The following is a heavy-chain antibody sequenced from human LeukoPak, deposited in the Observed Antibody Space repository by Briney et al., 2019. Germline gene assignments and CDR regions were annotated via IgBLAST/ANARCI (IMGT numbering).Heavy chain of an antibody. J-gene: IGHJ4*02. V-gene: IGHV3-9*01. D-gene: IGHD6-19*01. Sequence: GRSLRLSCAASGFSFDDYAMHWVRQAPGKGLEWVSGISWNSGSIGYADSVKGRFTVSRDNAKNSLYLQMNSLRAEDTALYYCAKDIGQWLAYYFDYWGQGTLVTVSS. CDR3: AKDIGQWLAYYFDY. CDR2: ISWNSGSI. CDR1: GFSFDDYA.